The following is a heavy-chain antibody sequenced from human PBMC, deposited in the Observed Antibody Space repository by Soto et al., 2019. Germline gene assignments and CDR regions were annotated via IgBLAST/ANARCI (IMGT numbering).Heavy chain of an antibody. CDR1: GFTFSSYA. J-gene: IGHJ5*01. CDR2: VSFDGSHK. V-gene: IGHV3-30*18. Sequence: QLVESGGGLVQPGGSLRLSCAASGFTFSSYAIHWVRQAPGKGLEWVADVSFDGSHKTYAVPVRGRFTISRDNSKKTVYLQMNSLRAEDTALYYCAKLGDAVSGYFDFWGQGTQVAVSS. D-gene: IGHD3-3*01. CDR3: AKLGDAVSGYFDF.